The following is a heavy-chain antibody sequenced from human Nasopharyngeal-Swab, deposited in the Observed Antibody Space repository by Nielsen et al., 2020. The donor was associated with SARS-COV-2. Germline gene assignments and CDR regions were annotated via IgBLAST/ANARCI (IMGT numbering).Heavy chain of an antibody. CDR3: TTDLGGYDFWSGYLGGDAFDI. CDR1: GFTFSNAW. Sequence: GESLKISCAASGFTFSNAWMSWDRQAPGKGLEWVGRIKSKTDGGTTDYAAPVKGRFTISRDDSKNTLYLQMNSLKTEDTAVYYCTTDLGGYDFWSGYLGGDAFDIWGQGTMVTVSS. CDR2: IKSKTDGGTT. D-gene: IGHD3-3*01. V-gene: IGHV3-15*01. J-gene: IGHJ3*02.